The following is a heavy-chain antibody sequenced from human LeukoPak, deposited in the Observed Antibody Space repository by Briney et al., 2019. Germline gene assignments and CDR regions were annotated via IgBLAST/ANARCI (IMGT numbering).Heavy chain of an antibody. CDR1: GYTFTSYG. CDR2: INPNSGGT. V-gene: IGHV1-2*02. D-gene: IGHD1-26*01. J-gene: IGHJ3*02. Sequence: GASVKVSCKASGYTFTSYGISWVRQAPGQGLEWMGWINPNSGGTNYAQQFQGRLTMTRDTSISTVYMELSSLRSEDTAVYYCARVESWEHSGSSQDAFDIWGQGTMVTVSS. CDR3: ARVESWEHSGSSQDAFDI.